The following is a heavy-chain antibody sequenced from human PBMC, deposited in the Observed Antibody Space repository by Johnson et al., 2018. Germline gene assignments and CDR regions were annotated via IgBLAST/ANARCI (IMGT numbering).Heavy chain of an antibody. CDR2: ISWDGSST. D-gene: IGHD4-11*01. CDR3: AKGDYPKSDFFYNYYYMDV. CDR1: GFTFDDHT. J-gene: IGHJ6*03. V-gene: IGHV3-43*01. Sequence: VQLVESGGVVVQPGGSLRLSCVGSGFTFDDHTMQWVRQAPGQGLEWVSFISWDGSSTYYADSVKGRFTISRDNSKNSMYLQMNSLRAEDTALYYCAKGDYPKSDFFYNYYYMDVWGKGTTVTVSS.